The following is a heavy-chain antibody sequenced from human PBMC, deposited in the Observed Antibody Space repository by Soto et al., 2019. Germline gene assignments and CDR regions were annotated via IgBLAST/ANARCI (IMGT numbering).Heavy chain of an antibody. CDR1: GFTFSSYS. CDR2: ISGSSSYI. J-gene: IGHJ5*02. V-gene: IGHV3-21*05. Sequence: GGSLRLSCAASGFTFSSYSMNWVRQAPGKGLEWISYISGSSSYIYYADSVKGRFTISRDNAKNSLYLQMNSLRAEDTAVYYCARDTYYYGSGSYGPWGQGTLVTVSS. CDR3: ARDTYYYGSGSYGP. D-gene: IGHD3-10*01.